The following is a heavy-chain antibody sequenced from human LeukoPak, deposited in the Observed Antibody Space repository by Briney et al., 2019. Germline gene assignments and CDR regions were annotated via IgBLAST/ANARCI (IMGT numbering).Heavy chain of an antibody. CDR1: GGTFSSYA. D-gene: IGHD3-22*01. J-gene: IGHJ4*02. Sequence: SVKVSCKASGGTFSSYAISWVRQAPGQGLEWMGRIIPIFGTANYAQKFQGRVTITTDESTSTACMELSSLRSEDTAVYYCARDYYDSSGYYYAHDYWGQGTLVTVSS. CDR3: ARDYYDSSGYYYAHDY. V-gene: IGHV1-69*05. CDR2: IIPIFGTA.